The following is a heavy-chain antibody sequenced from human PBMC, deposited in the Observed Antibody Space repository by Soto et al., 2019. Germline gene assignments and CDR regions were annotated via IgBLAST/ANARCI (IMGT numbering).Heavy chain of an antibody. CDR1: GGTFSSYA. CDR2: IIPIFGTA. CDR3: ARSSIAAAQDYYCGMDV. J-gene: IGHJ6*02. D-gene: IGHD6-13*01. Sequence: QVQLVQSGAEVKKPGSSVKVSCKASGGTFSSYAISWVRQAPGQGLEWMGGIIPIFGTANYAQKFQGRVTIPADESTSTAYMELSSLRSEDTAVYYCARSSIAAAQDYYCGMDVWGQGTTVTVSS. V-gene: IGHV1-69*01.